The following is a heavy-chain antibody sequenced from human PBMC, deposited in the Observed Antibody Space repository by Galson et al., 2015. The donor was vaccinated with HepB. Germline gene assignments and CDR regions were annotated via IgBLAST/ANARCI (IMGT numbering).Heavy chain of an antibody. J-gene: IGHJ3*02. V-gene: IGHV4-59*08. Sequence: QVQLQESGPGLVKPSETLSLPCTVSGGSISSYYWSWIRQPPGKGLEWIGYIYYSGSTNYNPSLKSRVTISVDTSKNQFSLKLSSVTAADTAVYYCARHRSVLLWFGEFDDAFDIWGQGTMVTVSS. D-gene: IGHD3-10*01. CDR2: IYYSGST. CDR1: GGSISSYY. CDR3: ARHRSVLLWFGEFDDAFDI.